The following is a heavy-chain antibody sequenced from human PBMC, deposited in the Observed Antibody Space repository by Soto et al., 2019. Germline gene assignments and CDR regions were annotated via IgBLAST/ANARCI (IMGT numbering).Heavy chain of an antibody. D-gene: IGHD5-18*01. CDR1: GYSFNNYW. J-gene: IGHJ6*02. CDR3: ARQRYGGKYYYGMDV. V-gene: IGHV5-51*01. Sequence: GESLKISCKGFGYSFNNYWIGWVRQMPGKGLEWMGIIYPGGSDTRYSPSFQGQVTISADKSISTTYVQWSSLKASDTAMYYCARQRYGGKYYYGMDVWGQGTTVTVSS. CDR2: IYPGGSDT.